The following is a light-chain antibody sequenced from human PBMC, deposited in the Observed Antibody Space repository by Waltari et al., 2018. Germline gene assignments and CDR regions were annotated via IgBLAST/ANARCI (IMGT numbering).Light chain of an antibody. Sequence: EIVLTQSPGTLSLSPGERATLSCRASQSVSSNYLTWYQQRPGQAPRLLVYGASIRATGIADRFSGSGSGRDFTLTISRLEPEDFGVYYCHQYGSSRYTFGQGTKLEIK. J-gene: IGKJ2*01. CDR2: GAS. CDR1: QSVSSNY. V-gene: IGKV3-20*01. CDR3: HQYGSSRYT.